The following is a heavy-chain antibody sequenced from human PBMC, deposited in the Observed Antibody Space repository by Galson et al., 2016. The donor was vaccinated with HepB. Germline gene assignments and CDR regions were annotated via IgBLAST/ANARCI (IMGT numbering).Heavy chain of an antibody. CDR2: ISASGATT. D-gene: IGHD5-18*01. J-gene: IGHJ4*02. Sequence: SLRLSCAASGFTFSNYAMSWVRQAPGKGLEWVSVISASGATTYYADSVKGRFTISRDSSKNTLDLQMNSLRVEDTAVYYCAKVAGHNYGEFDYWGQGTPVTVSS. CDR3: AKVAGHNYGEFDY. V-gene: IGHV3-23*01. CDR1: GFTFSNYA.